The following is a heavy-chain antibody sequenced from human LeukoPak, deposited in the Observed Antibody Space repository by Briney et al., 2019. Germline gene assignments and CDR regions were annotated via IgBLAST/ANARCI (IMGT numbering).Heavy chain of an antibody. CDR2: ISGSGDAT. CDR3: AKGSGYEHNYYYYYMDV. Sequence: GGSLRLSCAASGFTFSSYAMSWVRQAPGKGLEWVSGISGSGDATYYADSVKGRFTISRDNSKNTLYLQMNSLRAEDTAVYYCAKGSGYEHNYYYYYMDVWGKGTTVTISS. D-gene: IGHD5-12*01. CDR1: GFTFSSYA. J-gene: IGHJ6*03. V-gene: IGHV3-23*01.